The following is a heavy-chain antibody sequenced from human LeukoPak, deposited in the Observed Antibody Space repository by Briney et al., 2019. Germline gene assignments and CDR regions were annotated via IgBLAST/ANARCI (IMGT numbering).Heavy chain of an antibody. D-gene: IGHD3-10*01. V-gene: IGHV1-2*02. CDR3: ARASNGFGELYY. CDR1: GYTFTGYY. CDR2: INPNSGGT. J-gene: IGHJ4*02. Sequence: ASVKVSCKASGYTFTGYYMHWVRQAPGQGLEWMGWINPNSGGTNYAQKFQGRVTMTRDTSISTAYMELSRLRSDDTPVYYCARASNGFGELYYWGQGTLVTVSS.